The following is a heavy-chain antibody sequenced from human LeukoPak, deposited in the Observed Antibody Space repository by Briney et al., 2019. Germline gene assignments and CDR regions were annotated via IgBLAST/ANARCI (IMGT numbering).Heavy chain of an antibody. J-gene: IGHJ4*02. CDR3: AREYCGGDCSLDY. CDR2: ISSSGSTI. CDR1: GGSFSGYY. D-gene: IGHD2-21*02. V-gene: IGHV3-11*04. Sequence: LSLTCAVYGGSFSGYYLSWIRQPPGKGLEWVSYISSSGSTIYYADSVKGRFTISRDNAKNSLYLQMNSLRAEDTAVYYCAREYCGGDCSLDYWGQGTLDTVSS.